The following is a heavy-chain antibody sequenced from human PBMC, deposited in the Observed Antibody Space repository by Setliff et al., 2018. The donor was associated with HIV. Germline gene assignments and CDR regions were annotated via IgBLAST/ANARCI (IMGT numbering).Heavy chain of an antibody. CDR3: AHMATQWDGFDI. J-gene: IGHJ3*02. V-gene: IGHV1-69*13. D-gene: IGHD2-8*01. Sequence: SVKVSCKASGETFSSYAINWVRQAPGQGLEWMGVIIPIFATPNYAQTFQGRLTITADQSTTTAYMKLSGLTSKDTAVYFCAHMATQWDGFDIWGQGTMITVSS. CDR1: GETFSSYA. CDR2: IIPIFATP.